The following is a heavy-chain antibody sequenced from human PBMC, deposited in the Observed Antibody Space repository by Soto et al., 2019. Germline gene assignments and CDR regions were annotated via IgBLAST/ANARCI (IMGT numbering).Heavy chain of an antibody. V-gene: IGHV4-30-4*01. CDR3: ARDLGYSGCDPYHYFDY. Sequence: QVQLQESGPGLVKPSQTLSLTCTVSGGSISSGDYYWSWIRQPPGKGLEWIGYIYYSGSTYYNPSLKSRVTISVDTSKNQFSLKLSSVTAADTAVYYCARDLGYSGCDPYHYFDYWGQGTLVTVSS. CDR1: GGSISSGDYY. D-gene: IGHD5-12*01. CDR2: IYYSGST. J-gene: IGHJ4*02.